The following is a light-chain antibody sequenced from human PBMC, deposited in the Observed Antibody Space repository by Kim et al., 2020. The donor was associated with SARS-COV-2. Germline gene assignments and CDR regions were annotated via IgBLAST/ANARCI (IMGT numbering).Light chain of an antibody. Sequence: VALGQTVRITCQGDSLRSYYATWYQQKPGQAPIVVIYGKNNRPSGIPDRFSGSSSGNTASLTITGTQAGNEADYYCNSRDSNDNVVFGGGTQLTVL. CDR1: SLRSYY. CDR2: GKN. V-gene: IGLV3-19*01. CDR3: NSRDSNDNVV. J-gene: IGLJ2*01.